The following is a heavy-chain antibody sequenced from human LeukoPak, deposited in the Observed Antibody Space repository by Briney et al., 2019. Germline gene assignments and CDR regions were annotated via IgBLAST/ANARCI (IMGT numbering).Heavy chain of an antibody. CDR3: ARETRPLYGDYRWFDP. CDR2: IYYSGST. J-gene: IGHJ5*02. V-gene: IGHV4-30-4*01. D-gene: IGHD4-17*01. Sequence: SETLSLTCTVSGVSISSGDYYWSWIRQPPGKGLEWIGYIYYSGSTYYNPSPKSRVTISVDTSKNQFSLKLSSVTAADTAVYYCARETRPLYGDYRWFDPWGQGTLVTVSS. CDR1: GVSISSGDYY.